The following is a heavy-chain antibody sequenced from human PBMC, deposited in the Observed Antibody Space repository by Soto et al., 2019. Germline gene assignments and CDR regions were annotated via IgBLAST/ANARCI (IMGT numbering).Heavy chain of an antibody. D-gene: IGHD4-17*01. Sequence: GGSLRLSCAASGVTFSSYWMHWVRQAPGKGLVWVSRINSDGSFTNYADSVEGRFTISRDNAKKTLYLQMNNLRAEDTAVYYCARLNDYGGPGIGFDPWGQGTLDTVSS. J-gene: IGHJ5*02. CDR2: INSDGSFT. CDR1: GVTFSSYW. V-gene: IGHV3-74*01. CDR3: ARLNDYGGPGIGFDP.